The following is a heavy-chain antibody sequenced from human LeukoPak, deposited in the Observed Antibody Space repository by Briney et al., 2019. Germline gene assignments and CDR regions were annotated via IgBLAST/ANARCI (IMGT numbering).Heavy chain of an antibody. D-gene: IGHD2-2*01. CDR1: GFTFSSYG. CDR3: GTDWDAYQLPAYYFDY. Sequence: GGSLRLSCAASGFTFSSYGMHWVRQAPGKGLEWVAVIRYDGSNKYYADSVKGRFTISRDNSKNTLYLQMNSLRAEDTAVYYCGTDWDAYQLPAYYFDYWGQGTLVTVSS. V-gene: IGHV3-33*01. CDR2: IRYDGSNK. J-gene: IGHJ4*02.